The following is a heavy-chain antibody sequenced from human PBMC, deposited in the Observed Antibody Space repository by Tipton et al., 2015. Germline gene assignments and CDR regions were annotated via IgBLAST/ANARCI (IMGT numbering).Heavy chain of an antibody. V-gene: IGHV4-31*03. J-gene: IGHJ4*02. CDR1: GDSMSSGTYY. Sequence: TLSLTCTVSGDSMSSGTYYWSWIRQHPGKGLEWIGYIYYSGTTYYNPSLKSRLTISLYRSKSHFSLQLTSVTAADTAVYYCARSGDTYIDYWGQGTLVTVSS. CDR3: ARSGDTYIDY. D-gene: IGHD5-18*01. CDR2: IYYSGTT.